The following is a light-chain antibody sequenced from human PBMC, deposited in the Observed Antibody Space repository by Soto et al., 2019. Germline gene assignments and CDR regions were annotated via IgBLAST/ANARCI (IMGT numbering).Light chain of an antibody. J-gene: IGKJ2*01. CDR1: QGISNW. V-gene: IGKV1-12*01. CDR3: QQANSFPPT. CDR2: AAS. Sequence: DIQMTQSPSSVSASVGDRVTITCRASQGISNWLAWYQQKPGKAPNLLIFAASSLQSGVPSRFSGSGSGTEFTLTSSDLQPEDFSTYYCQQANSFPPTFGQGTKLEIK.